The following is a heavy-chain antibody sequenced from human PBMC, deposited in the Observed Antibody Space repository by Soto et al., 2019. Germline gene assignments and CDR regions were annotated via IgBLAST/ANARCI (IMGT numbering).Heavy chain of an antibody. CDR3: ARVIRYDSSGYYPYYYYYGMDV. J-gene: IGHJ6*02. CDR1: GFTFSSYW. V-gene: IGHV3-7*01. CDR2: IKQDGSEK. D-gene: IGHD3-22*01. Sequence: GGSLRLSCAASGFTFSSYWMSWVRQAPGKGLEWVANIKQDGSEKYYVDSVKGRFTISRDNAKNSLYLQMNSLRAEDTAVYYCARVIRYDSSGYYPYYYYYGMDVWGQGTTVTVSS.